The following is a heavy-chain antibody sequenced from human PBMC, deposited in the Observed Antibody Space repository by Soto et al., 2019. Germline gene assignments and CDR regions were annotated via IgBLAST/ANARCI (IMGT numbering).Heavy chain of an antibody. V-gene: IGHV1-8*01. CDR3: ARAGYGDYYYYYYMDV. J-gene: IGHJ6*03. CDR1: GYTFTSYD. Sequence: QVQLVQSGAEVKKPGASVKVSYKASGYTFTSYDINWVRQATGQGLEWMGWMNPNSGNTGYAQKFHGRGTMTSNTSISTAYMELSSLRSEDTAVYYCARAGYGDYYYYYYMDVGGKGPTVTVSS. D-gene: IGHD4-17*01. CDR2: MNPNSGNT.